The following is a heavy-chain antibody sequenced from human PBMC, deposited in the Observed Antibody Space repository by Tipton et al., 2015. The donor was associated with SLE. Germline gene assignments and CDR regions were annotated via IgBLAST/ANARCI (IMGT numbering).Heavy chain of an antibody. CDR2: INQSGST. CDR3: ARGGNTVIKY. Sequence: TLSLTCAVYGGSFGDDYWSWIRQPPGKGLEWIGEINQSGSTSYNPSLKSRVTISIDTSKNQFSLRLRSVTAADTAVYYCARGGNTVIKYWGQGTLVTVSS. CDR1: GGSFGDDY. J-gene: IGHJ4*02. V-gene: IGHV4-34*01. D-gene: IGHD4-17*01.